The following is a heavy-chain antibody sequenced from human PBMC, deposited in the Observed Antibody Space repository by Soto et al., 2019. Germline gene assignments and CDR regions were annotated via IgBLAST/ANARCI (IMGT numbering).Heavy chain of an antibody. CDR2: IYHSGST. CDR1: GGSISSSNW. Sequence: SETLSLTCAVSGGSISSSNWWSWVRQPPGKGLEWIGEIYHSGSTNYNPSLKSRVTISVDKSKNQFSLKLSSVTAADTAVYYCASRQFCTGSTQLGRTDVWGQGTTVTVSS. J-gene: IGHJ6*02. D-gene: IGHD3-3*01. CDR3: ASRQFCTGSTQLGRTDV. V-gene: IGHV4-4*02.